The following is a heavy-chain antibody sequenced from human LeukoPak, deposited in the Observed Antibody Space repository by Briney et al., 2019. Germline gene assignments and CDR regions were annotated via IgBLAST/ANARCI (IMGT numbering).Heavy chain of an antibody. CDR2: ISYDGSNK. CDR3: ARDIGRWLQLRGFYDY. V-gene: IGHV3-30-3*01. CDR1: GFTFSSYA. Sequence: PGGSLRLSCAASGFTFSSYAMHWVRQAPGKGLEWVAVISYDGSNKYYADSVKGRFTISRDNSKNTLYLQMNSLRAGDTAVYYCARDIGRWLQLRGFYDYWGQGTLVTVSS. J-gene: IGHJ4*02. D-gene: IGHD5-24*01.